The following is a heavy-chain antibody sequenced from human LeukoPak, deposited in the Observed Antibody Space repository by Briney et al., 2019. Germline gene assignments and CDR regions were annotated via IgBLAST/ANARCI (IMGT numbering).Heavy chain of an antibody. Sequence: PGMSLTLSCAASGFPFSGHAMHWVRQAPGKGLEWVVVILYDGSSQHYADFVKDRFTVSRDNSKNTVYLQMTGLTPDDTAVYYCARVSSGWDYSFDYWGQGTLVSVSS. CDR2: ILYDGSSQ. D-gene: IGHD6-25*01. CDR3: ARVSSGWDYSFDY. J-gene: IGHJ4*02. V-gene: IGHV3-30*04. CDR1: GFPFSGHA.